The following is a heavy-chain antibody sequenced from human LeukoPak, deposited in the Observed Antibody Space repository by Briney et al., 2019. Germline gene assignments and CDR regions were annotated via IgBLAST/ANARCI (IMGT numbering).Heavy chain of an antibody. J-gene: IGHJ5*02. CDR3: ARMVYETIGWCDP. CDR2: IYYSGST. V-gene: IGHV4-31*02. D-gene: IGHD2-8*01. Sequence: LRLSCAASGFTFSDSYMSWIRQHPGKGLEWIGYIYYSGSTYYNPSLKSRVTISVDTSKNQFSLKLSSVTAADTAVYYCARMVYETIGWCDPWGQGTLVTVSS. CDR1: GFTFSDSY.